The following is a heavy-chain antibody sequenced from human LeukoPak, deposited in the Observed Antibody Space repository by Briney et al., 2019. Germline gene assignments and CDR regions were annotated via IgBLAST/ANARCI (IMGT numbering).Heavy chain of an antibody. J-gene: IGHJ4*02. Sequence: PSETLSLTCAVYGESFSGYYWSWIRQPPGKGLEWIGEINHSGSTNYNPSLKSRVTISVDTSKNQFSLKLSSVTAADTAVYYCARAEVAGYYYGSGSYYQVWGQGTLVTVSS. CDR3: ARAEVAGYYYGSGSYYQV. CDR1: GESFSGYY. CDR2: INHSGST. D-gene: IGHD3-10*01. V-gene: IGHV4-34*01.